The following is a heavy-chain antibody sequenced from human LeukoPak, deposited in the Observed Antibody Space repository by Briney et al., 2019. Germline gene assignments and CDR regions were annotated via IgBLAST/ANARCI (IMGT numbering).Heavy chain of an antibody. CDR2: ISYDGSNK. CDR3: AKDRRWREMATPLDY. V-gene: IGHV3-30*18. CDR1: GFTFSSYG. D-gene: IGHD5-24*01. Sequence: GRSLRLSCAASGFTFSSYGMHWVRQAPGKGLEGGAVISYDGSNKYYADSVKGRFTISRDNSKNTLYLQMNSLRAEDTAVYYCAKDRRWREMATPLDYWGQGTLVTVSS. J-gene: IGHJ4*02.